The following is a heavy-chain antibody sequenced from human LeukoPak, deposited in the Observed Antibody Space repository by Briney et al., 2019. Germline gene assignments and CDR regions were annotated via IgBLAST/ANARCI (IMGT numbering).Heavy chain of an antibody. Sequence: GGSLRLSCAASGFTFDDYGMSWVRQAPGKGLEWVSGINWNGGSTGYADSVKGRFTISRDNAKNSLYLQMNSLRAEDTALYYCARVRVVGAMVDAFDIWGKGTMVTVSS. D-gene: IGHD1-26*01. CDR1: GFTFDDYG. CDR2: INWNGGST. J-gene: IGHJ3*02. CDR3: ARVRVVGAMVDAFDI. V-gene: IGHV3-20*04.